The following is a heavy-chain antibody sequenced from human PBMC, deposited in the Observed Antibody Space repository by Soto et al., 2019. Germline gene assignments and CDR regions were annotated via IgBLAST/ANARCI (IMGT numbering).Heavy chain of an antibody. J-gene: IGHJ6*02. CDR2: ISYDVSNK. V-gene: IGHV3-30*18. CDR1: GFTFSSYG. Sequence: QVQLVESGGGVVQPGRSLRLSCSASGFTFSSYGMHWVRETPCKWLEWVARISYDVSNKYYADSVKGRFTISRDNSKNTLYLQMSRLSAEDTAVYYFAKDENSSSWPNYYCYGMDVGGQVTTVTVSS. D-gene: IGHD6-13*01. CDR3: AKDENSSSWPNYYCYGMDV.